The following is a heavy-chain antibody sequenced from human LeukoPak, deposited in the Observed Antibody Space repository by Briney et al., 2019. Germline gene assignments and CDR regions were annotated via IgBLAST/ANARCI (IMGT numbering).Heavy chain of an antibody. Sequence: GGSLRLSCAASGFTFSSYAMSWVRQAPGKGLEWVSAISGSGGSTYYADSVKGRFTISRDNSKNTLYLQMNSLRAEDTAVYYCARVTTTAMVYYYYYMDVWGKGTTVTVSS. CDR1: GFTFSSYA. D-gene: IGHD5-18*01. CDR3: ARVTTTAMVYYYYYMDV. J-gene: IGHJ6*03. V-gene: IGHV3-23*01. CDR2: ISGSGGST.